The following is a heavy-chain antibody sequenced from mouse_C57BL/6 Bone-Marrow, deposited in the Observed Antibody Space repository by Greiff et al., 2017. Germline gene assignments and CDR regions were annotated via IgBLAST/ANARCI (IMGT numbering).Heavy chain of an antibody. CDR2: IDPEDGDT. Sequence: VQLQQSGAELVKPGASVKLSCTASGFNIKDYYIHWVKQRTEQGLEWIGRIDPEDGDTEYAPKFQGKATMTADTSSNTAYLQLSSLTSEDTAVYYCTTGSNYYAMDYWGQGTSVTVSS. V-gene: IGHV14-1*01. CDR1: GFNIKDYY. J-gene: IGHJ4*01. CDR3: TTGSNYYAMDY. D-gene: IGHD1-1*01.